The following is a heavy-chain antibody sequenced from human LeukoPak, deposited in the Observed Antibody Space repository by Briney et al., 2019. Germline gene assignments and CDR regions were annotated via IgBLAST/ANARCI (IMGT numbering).Heavy chain of an antibody. D-gene: IGHD3-10*01. CDR3: ARAVHITMVRGDFDY. J-gene: IGHJ4*02. CDR2: IYHSGST. CDR1: GGSISSSGYY. V-gene: IGHV4-39*07. Sequence: SETLSLTCTVSGGSISSSGYYWGWIRQPPGKGLEWIGSIYHSGSTYYNPSLKSRVTISVDTSKNQFSLKLSSVTAADTAVYYCARAVHITMVRGDFDYWGQGTLVTVSS.